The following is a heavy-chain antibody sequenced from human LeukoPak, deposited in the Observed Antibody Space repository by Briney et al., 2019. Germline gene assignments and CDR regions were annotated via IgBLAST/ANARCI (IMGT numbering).Heavy chain of an antibody. CDR1: GVIISSYA. J-gene: IGHJ5*02. D-gene: IGHD2/OR15-2a*01. CDR3: AKDRVSPGFNWFDP. Sequence: GGSLRLSCAASGVIISSYAMSWVRQAPGKGLEWVSAINGRGDNTCYADFVKGRFTISRDNSKSTVYLQMNSLRTEDTAVYYCAKDRVSPGFNWFDPWGQGTLVTASS. CDR2: INGRGDNT. V-gene: IGHV3-23*01.